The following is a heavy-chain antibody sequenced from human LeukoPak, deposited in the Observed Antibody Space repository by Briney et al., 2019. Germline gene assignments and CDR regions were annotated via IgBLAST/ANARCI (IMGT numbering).Heavy chain of an antibody. CDR1: SGALSGYY. Sequence: SETLSLTCGVSSGALSGYYWRWIRQPPGGGLEWLREITHSGSPNYNPSLKSRVTISGDTSKKQFSLNPKSVTAADTGVYYCARGVDLWGRGTPVTVSS. CDR3: ARGVDL. J-gene: IGHJ2*01. V-gene: IGHV4-34*01. CDR2: ITHSGSP.